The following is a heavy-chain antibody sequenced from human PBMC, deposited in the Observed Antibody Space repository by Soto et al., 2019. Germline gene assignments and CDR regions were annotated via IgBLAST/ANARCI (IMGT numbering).Heavy chain of an antibody. D-gene: IGHD3-22*01. CDR1: GGSISSYY. CDR2: AHYSGST. J-gene: IGHJ3*02. V-gene: IGHV4-59*08. Sequence: QVQLQESGPGLVKPSETLSLTCTVSGGSISSYYWSWIRQPPGKGLQYIGYAHYSGSTNYNPSLKTRATITVDTSKNQFSLRLSSVTAADTDVYYCAKRGADSSTFDIWGQGTVVTVSS. CDR3: AKRGADSSTFDI.